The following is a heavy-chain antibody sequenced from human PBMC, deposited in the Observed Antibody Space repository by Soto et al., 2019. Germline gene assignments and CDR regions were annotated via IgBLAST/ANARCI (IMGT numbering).Heavy chain of an antibody. Sequence: QVQLQESGPGLVKPSETLSLTCTVSGDSISSCYWTWIRQPPATGLEWVGYIFSSGSTNYNPSLKSRVSISVDTSENQFSLKLTSVTAADTAVYYCARVGYCSSTPCWPIGYFEYWGQGTLVTVSS. V-gene: IGHV4-59*01. D-gene: IGHD2-2*01. CDR3: ARVGYCSSTPCWPIGYFEY. CDR2: IFSSGST. CDR1: GDSISSCY. J-gene: IGHJ4*02.